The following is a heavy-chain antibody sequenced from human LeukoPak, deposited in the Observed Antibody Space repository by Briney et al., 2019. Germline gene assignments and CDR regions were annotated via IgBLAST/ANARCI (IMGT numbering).Heavy chain of an antibody. J-gene: IGHJ5*02. Sequence: PSETLSLTCTVSGGSISSGGYYWSWLRQHPGKGLEWIGYIYYGGSTYYNPSLKSRVTISVDTSKNQFSLKLSSVTAADTAVYYCAREVVTDYDFWSGYFNWFDPWGQGTLVTVSS. CDR3: AREVVTDYDFWSGYFNWFDP. CDR2: IYYGGST. V-gene: IGHV4-31*03. D-gene: IGHD3-3*01. CDR1: GGSISSGGYY.